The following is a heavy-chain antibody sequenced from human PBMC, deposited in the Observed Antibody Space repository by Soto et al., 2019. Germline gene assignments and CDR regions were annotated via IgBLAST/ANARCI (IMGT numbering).Heavy chain of an antibody. D-gene: IGHD6-6*01. J-gene: IGHJ4*02. V-gene: IGHV4-59*01. CDR2: IYNTRST. Sequence: QVQLQESGPGLVKPSETLSLTCTVSGGSISSYYWSWIRQPPGKGLEWIGHIYNTRSTTYNPSLKSRVTISLDTSRNHFSLSLNSVTAADTAVFYCATEYSNSPEAFDFWGRGTLVTVSS. CDR3: ATEYSNSPEAFDF. CDR1: GGSISSYY.